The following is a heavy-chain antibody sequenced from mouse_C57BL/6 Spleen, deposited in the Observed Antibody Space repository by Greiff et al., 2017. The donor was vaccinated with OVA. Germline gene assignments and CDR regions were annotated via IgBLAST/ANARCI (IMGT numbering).Heavy chain of an antibody. CDR2: ISSGGDYI. Sequence: EVKLVESGEGLVKPGGSLKLSCAASGFTFSSYAMSWVRQTPEKRLEWVAYISSGGDYIYYADTVKGRFTISRDNARNTLYLQMSSLKSEDTAMYYCTRDGITTVVEGYYYAMDYWGQGTSVTVSS. D-gene: IGHD1-1*01. CDR3: TRDGITTVVEGYYYAMDY. J-gene: IGHJ4*01. V-gene: IGHV5-9-1*02. CDR1: GFTFSSYA.